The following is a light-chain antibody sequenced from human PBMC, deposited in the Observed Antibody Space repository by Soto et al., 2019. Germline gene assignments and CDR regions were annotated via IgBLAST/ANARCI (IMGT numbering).Light chain of an antibody. V-gene: IGKV3-20*01. CDR1: QSIRSNY. Sequence: EIVLTQSPGTLSLSPGERATLSCRASQSIRSNYLAWYQQKPGQAPRLLISGASSRATGIPERFSGSGSGTDFPLTIRRLEPEDFAVYYCQQYGRSPPLYTFGQGTKLEIK. CDR2: GAS. CDR3: QQYGRSPPLYT. J-gene: IGKJ2*01.